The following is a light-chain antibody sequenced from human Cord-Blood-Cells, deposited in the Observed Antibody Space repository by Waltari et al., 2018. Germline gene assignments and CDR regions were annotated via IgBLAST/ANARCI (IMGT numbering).Light chain of an antibody. CDR3: QSYDSSLSGYV. CDR2: GNS. V-gene: IGLV1-40*01. J-gene: IGLJ1*01. Sequence: SVLPQPPSVSGAPGPRVTISCTASSSNLGAGYDVPWYQQLPGTAPKLLIYGNSNRPSGVPDRFSGSKSGTSASLAITGLQAEDEADYYCQSYDSSLSGYVFGTGTKVTVL. CDR1: SSNLGAGYD.